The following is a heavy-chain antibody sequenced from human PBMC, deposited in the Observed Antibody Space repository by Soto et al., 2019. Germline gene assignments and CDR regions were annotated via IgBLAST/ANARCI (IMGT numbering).Heavy chain of an antibody. D-gene: IGHD3-22*01. CDR3: ARDYYDSSGYLGPFGY. Sequence: QVQLVQSGAEVKKPGSSVKVSCKASGGTFSSYAISWVRQAPGQGLEWMGGIIPIFGTANYAQKFQGRVTITADESTSTAYMELISGRSWDTAVYYCARDYYDSSGYLGPFGYWRQGSLVTVSS. CDR2: IIPIFGTA. J-gene: IGHJ4*02. CDR1: GGTFSSYA. V-gene: IGHV1-69*01.